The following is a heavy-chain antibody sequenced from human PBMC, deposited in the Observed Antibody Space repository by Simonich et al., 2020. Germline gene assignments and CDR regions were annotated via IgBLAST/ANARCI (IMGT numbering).Heavy chain of an antibody. CDR1: GFTFSSYW. CDR3: ARDGLGTAYYYYMDV. D-gene: IGHD7-27*01. J-gene: IGHJ6*03. V-gene: IGHV3-7*01. CDR2: IKQNGRRK. Sequence: EVQLVESGGGLVQPGGSLRLSCAASGFTFSSYWMSGVRQAPGKGLEWVANIKQNGRRKYYGDSVKGRFTIARENPKNSLYLQMNSLRAEDTAVYYCARDGLGTAYYYYMDVWGKGTTVTVSS.